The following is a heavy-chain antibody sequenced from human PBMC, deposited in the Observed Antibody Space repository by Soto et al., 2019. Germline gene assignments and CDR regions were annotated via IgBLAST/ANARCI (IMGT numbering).Heavy chain of an antibody. CDR2: IWNDGSNK. D-gene: IGHD2-2*03. J-gene: IGHJ6*02. CDR3: ARALFPDVDIYAMDV. Sequence: QVQLVESGGGVVQPGRSLRLSCAASGFTFSDHAMHWVRQAPGKGREWLAIIWNDGSNKFYAGSVKGRFAISRDNSKNTAYLQMNTLSAEDTAVYYCARALFPDVDIYAMDVWGQGTTVTVSS. CDR1: GFTFSDHA. V-gene: IGHV3-33*01.